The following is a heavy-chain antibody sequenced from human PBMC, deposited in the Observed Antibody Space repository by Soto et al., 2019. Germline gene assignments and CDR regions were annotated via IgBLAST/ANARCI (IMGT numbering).Heavy chain of an antibody. CDR1: GYTFTRYG. Sequence: ASVKVSCKASGYTFTRYGISWGRQASGQRLEWMGWISAYNGNTNYAQKLQGRVTMTTETSTSTAYMELRSLRSDDTAVYYCARDDGLLTAYLSSSHYWGQGTLVTVSS. J-gene: IGHJ4*02. CDR2: ISAYNGNT. V-gene: IGHV1-18*01. CDR3: ARDDGLLTAYLSSSHY. D-gene: IGHD3-9*01.